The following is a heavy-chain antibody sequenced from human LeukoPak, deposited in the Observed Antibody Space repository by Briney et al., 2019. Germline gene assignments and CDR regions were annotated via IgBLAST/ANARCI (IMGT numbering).Heavy chain of an antibody. CDR1: GFTFSSYS. J-gene: IGHJ3*02. D-gene: IGHD6-13*01. Sequence: GGSLRLSXAASGFTFSSYSMNWVRQAPGKGLEWFSSISSSSSYIYYADSVKGRFTISRDNAKNSLYLQMNSLRAEDTAVYYCARGIAASAFDIWGQGTMVTVSS. CDR3: ARGIAASAFDI. V-gene: IGHV3-21*01. CDR2: ISSSSSYI.